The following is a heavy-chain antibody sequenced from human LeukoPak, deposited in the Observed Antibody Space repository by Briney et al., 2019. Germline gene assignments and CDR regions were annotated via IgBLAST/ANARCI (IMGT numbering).Heavy chain of an antibody. CDR3: ANGAVAGGWYYFDY. CDR1: GFTFTSHA. Sequence: GGSLRLSCAASGFTFTSHAMNWVRQAPGQGLEWVSVISASGGATHYAESVKSRFIVSRDNSKNTLSLQMNSLRAEDTAVYYCANGAVAGGWYYFDYWGQGTPVTVSS. J-gene: IGHJ4*02. V-gene: IGHV3-23*01. D-gene: IGHD6-19*01. CDR2: ISASGGAT.